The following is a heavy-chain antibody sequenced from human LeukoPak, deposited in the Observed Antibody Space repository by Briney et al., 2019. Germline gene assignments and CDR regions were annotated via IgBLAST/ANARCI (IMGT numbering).Heavy chain of an antibody. D-gene: IGHD2/OR15-2a*01. CDR2: ISGSDDNT. Sequence: GGSLRLSCAASGFTFSSYAMSWVRQAPGKGLEWVSAISGSDDNTYYADSVKGRFTISRDNSKNTLSVQMNSLRPEDTAVYYCARAPEGLRILSADYWGQGVLVTVSS. CDR3: ARAPEGLRILSADY. CDR1: GFTFSSYA. V-gene: IGHV3-23*01. J-gene: IGHJ4*02.